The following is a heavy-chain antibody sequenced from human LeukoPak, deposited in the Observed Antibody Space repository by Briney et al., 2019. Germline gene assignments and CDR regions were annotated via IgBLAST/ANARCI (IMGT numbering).Heavy chain of an antibody. J-gene: IGHJ6*02. V-gene: IGHV3-43*01. D-gene: IGHD2-2*01. Sequence: GRSRRLFCATSGFNFDRHSIHWVRQAPGKGLERVSLAGWAGGTTYYSDSVRGRFTISRDNAKNTLYLQMYSLRAEDTAVYYCAGVRLGSTTNGNYGMDVWGQGTTVTVSS. CDR3: AGVRLGSTTNGNYGMDV. CDR1: GFNFDRHS. CDR2: AGWAGGTT.